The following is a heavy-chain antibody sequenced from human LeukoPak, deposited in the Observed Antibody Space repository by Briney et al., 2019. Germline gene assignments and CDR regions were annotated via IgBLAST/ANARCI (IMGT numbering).Heavy chain of an antibody. Sequence: GGSLTLSCAASGFTFSSYAMSWVRQAPGKGPEWVSGISPSGGGAYYADSVKGRFTISRATSKNTLYLQMDSLRAEDTAIYYCAKDGPLRYFGGAIDYWGQGTLVTVSS. CDR3: AKDGPLRYFGGAIDY. D-gene: IGHD3-9*01. CDR1: GFTFSSYA. J-gene: IGHJ4*02. V-gene: IGHV3-23*01. CDR2: ISPSGGGA.